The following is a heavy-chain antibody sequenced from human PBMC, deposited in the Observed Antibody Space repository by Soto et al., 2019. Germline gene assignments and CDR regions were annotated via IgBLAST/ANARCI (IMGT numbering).Heavy chain of an antibody. CDR2: IIPIFGTA. V-gene: IGHV1-69*13. J-gene: IGHJ5*02. D-gene: IGHD2-15*01. Sequence: GASVKVSCKASGGTFSSYAISWVRQAPGQGLEWMGGIIPIFGTANYAQKFQGRVTITADESTSTAYMELSSLRSEDTAVYYCARDLEVAATLSNGLDPWGQGTLVTVSS. CDR1: GGTFSSYA. CDR3: ARDLEVAATLSNGLDP.